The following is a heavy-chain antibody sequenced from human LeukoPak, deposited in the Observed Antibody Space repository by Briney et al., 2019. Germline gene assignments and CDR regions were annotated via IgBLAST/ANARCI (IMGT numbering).Heavy chain of an antibody. Sequence: ASVKVYCKASGYTFTSYGISWVRQAPGQGLEWMGWIGAYNGNTNYAQKLQGRVTMTTDTSTSTAYMELRSLRSDDTAVYYCARDQTSPYYDSSGYYAPFDYWGQGTLVTVSS. CDR2: IGAYNGNT. D-gene: IGHD3-22*01. CDR1: GYTFTSYG. J-gene: IGHJ4*02. CDR3: ARDQTSPYYDSSGYYAPFDY. V-gene: IGHV1-18*01.